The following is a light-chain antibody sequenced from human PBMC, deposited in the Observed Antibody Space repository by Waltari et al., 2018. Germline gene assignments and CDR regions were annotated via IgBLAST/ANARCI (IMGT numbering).Light chain of an antibody. CDR3: QQRSGWPPT. Sequence: EIGLTQSQATLSLSPGERATPSCRASQSIDNILAWYQQKPGQAPRLLIYDSSNRATDIPARFSGSGSGTDFTLTISSLEPEDFAVYYCQQRSGWPPTFGGGTKVDI. V-gene: IGKV3-11*01. J-gene: IGKJ4*01. CDR1: QSIDNI. CDR2: DSS.